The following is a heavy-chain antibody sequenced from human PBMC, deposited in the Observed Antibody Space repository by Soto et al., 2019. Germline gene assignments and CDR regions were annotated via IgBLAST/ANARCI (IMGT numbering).Heavy chain of an antibody. CDR2: LSFDGTAE. CDR3: ARVATRLQSMEVLEY. J-gene: IGHJ4*02. Sequence: QVQLVESGGGVVQPGTCLRLCCKASGFIFRDYLIPWVRQAPGKGLEWLAVLSFDGTAEYYADSTRGRFTISRDIPKSTTYLVINNVRREDTAMYYCARVATRLQSMEVLEYWGQGTLVTVPS. V-gene: IGHV3-30*03. CDR1: GFIFRDYL. D-gene: IGHD2-21*02.